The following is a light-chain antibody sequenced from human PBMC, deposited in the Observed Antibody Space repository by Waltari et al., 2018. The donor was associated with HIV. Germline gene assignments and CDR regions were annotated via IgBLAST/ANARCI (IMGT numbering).Light chain of an antibody. CDR1: SPNLGAHYD. CDR2: GNN. Sequence: QSVLTQPPSVSGAPGQRVTLPCTERSPNLGAHYDVHWYQQLPATAPKLLIYGNNNRPSGVPDRFSGSKSGTSASLAITGLQAEDEADYYCQSYDSSLSGSGVFGGGTKLTVL. V-gene: IGLV1-40*01. CDR3: QSYDSSLSGSGV. J-gene: IGLJ3*02.